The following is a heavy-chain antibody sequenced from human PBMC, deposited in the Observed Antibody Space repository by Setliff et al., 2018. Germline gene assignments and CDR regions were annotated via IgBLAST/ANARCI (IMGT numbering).Heavy chain of an antibody. D-gene: IGHD7-27*01. CDR2: ISPDGTIT. CDR3: ASIDWGENFYNTDV. CDR1: GFTFRKYW. J-gene: IGHJ6*03. V-gene: IGHV3-74*01. Sequence: GGSLRLSCGASGFTFRKYWMYWVRQVPGKGLVWVSRISPDGTITNYADSVKGRFTISRDNAKNTLYLQMNSLRGEGTAVYFCASIDWGENFYNTDVWGKGTTVTVSS.